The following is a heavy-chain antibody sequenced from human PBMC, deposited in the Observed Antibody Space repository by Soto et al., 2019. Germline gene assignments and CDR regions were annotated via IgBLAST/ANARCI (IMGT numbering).Heavy chain of an antibody. V-gene: IGHV5-51*01. D-gene: IGHD1-26*01. J-gene: IGHJ4*02. CDR2: IYPGDSDT. Sequence: GESLKISCKASGYRFTSYWIGWVRQMPGKGLEWMGIIYPGDSDTRYSPSFQGQVTISADKSTSTAYLQWSSLTASDTAMYYCARDSGSYAGDYYFDSWGQGALVTVS. CDR1: GYRFTSYW. CDR3: ARDSGSYAGDYYFDS.